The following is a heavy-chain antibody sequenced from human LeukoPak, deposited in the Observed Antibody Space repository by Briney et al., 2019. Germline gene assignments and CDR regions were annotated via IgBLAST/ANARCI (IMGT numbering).Heavy chain of an antibody. CDR3: ARDRLVYGSGRNGRFDP. J-gene: IGHJ5*02. CDR1: GYTFTSYG. Sequence: ASVKVSCKASGYTFTSYGISWVRQAPGQGLEWMGWISAYNGNTNYAQKLQGRVTMTTDTSTSTAYMELRSLRSDDTAVYYCARDRLVYGSGRNGRFDPWGQGTLVTVSS. CDR2: ISAYNGNT. D-gene: IGHD3-10*01. V-gene: IGHV1-18*01.